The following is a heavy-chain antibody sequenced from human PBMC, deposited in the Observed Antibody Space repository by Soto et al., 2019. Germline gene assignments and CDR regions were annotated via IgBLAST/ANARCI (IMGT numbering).Heavy chain of an antibody. CDR3: ARGYAILTGLSWEANYGMDV. J-gene: IGHJ6*02. V-gene: IGHV1-2*04. D-gene: IGHD3-9*01. CDR2: INPNSGGT. CDR1: GYTFTGYY. Sequence: ASVKVSCKASGYTFTGYYMHWVRQAPGQGLEWMGWINPNSGGTNHAQKFQGWVTMTRATSISTAYMGLSRLRSDDTAVYYCARGYAILTGLSWEANYGMDVWGQGTTVTVSS.